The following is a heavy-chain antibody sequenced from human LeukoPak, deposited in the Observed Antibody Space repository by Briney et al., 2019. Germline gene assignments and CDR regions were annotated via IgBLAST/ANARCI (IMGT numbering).Heavy chain of an antibody. CDR1: AFMFSSSG. Sequence: PGGSLRLSCAASAFMFSSSGMHWVRQAPGKGLEWVAVIWYDGSNKYSADSVKGRFTISRDSSKNTLYLQMNSLRAEDTAVYYCARDGGTSHFDYWGQGTLVSVSS. V-gene: IGHV3-33*01. D-gene: IGHD4-23*01. J-gene: IGHJ4*02. CDR2: IWYDGSNK. CDR3: ARDGGTSHFDY.